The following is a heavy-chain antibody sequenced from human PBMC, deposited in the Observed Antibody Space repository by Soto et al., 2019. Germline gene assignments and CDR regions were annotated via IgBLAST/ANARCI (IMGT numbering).Heavy chain of an antibody. CDR2: ISGSGGST. Sequence: GGSLRLSCAASGFTFSSYAMSWIRQAPGKGLEWVSAISGSGGSTYYADSVKGRFTISRDNSKNTLFLQMNSLRADDKGLYFCVRDQDTYGQAVFNSWGQGTLVTVSS. CDR1: GFTFSSYA. V-gene: IGHV3-23*01. D-gene: IGHD2-15*01. CDR3: VRDQDTYGQAVFNS. J-gene: IGHJ5*02.